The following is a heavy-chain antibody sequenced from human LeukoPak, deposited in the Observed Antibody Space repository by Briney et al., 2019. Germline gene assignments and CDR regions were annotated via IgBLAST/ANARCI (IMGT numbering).Heavy chain of an antibody. CDR2: INHSGST. D-gene: IGHD3-3*01. CDR3: ASGRRITIFGVVIGRHNWFDP. CDR1: GGSFSGYY. V-gene: IGHV4-34*01. J-gene: IGHJ5*02. Sequence: PSETLSLTCAVYGGSFSGYYWSWIRQPPGKGLEWIGEINHSGSTNYNPSLKSRVTISVDTSKNQFSLKLSPVTAADTAVYYCASGRRITIFGVVIGRHNWFDPWGQGTLVTVSS.